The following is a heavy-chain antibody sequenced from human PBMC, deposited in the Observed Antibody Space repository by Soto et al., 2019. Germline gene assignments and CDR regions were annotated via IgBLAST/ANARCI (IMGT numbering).Heavy chain of an antibody. CDR3: AHKYLHTRSGFDY. CDR2: IYWDDDK. J-gene: IGHJ4*02. V-gene: IGHV2-5*02. D-gene: IGHD2-15*01. CDR1: GFSLTTPGVG. Sequence: QITLKESGPTLVKPTQTLTLTCSFSGFSLTTPGVGVGWIRQPPGKALEWLAVIYWDDDKRCSPSLKSRLTSTKDTSKNQVVLKLTNMDPVDTATYYCAHKYLHTRSGFDYWGQGTLVTVSS.